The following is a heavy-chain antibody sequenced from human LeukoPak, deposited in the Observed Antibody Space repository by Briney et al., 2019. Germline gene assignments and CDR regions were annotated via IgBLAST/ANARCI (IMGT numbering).Heavy chain of an antibody. CDR1: GLSFADYG. D-gene: IGHD2-2*01. Sequence: GGSLRLFCAASGLSFADYGMSWVRQAPGKGLEWVSGIDWSGESTGYADSVMGRFTISIDNVENALYLQMNSLRAEDTGLYFCTRDLSASWYSLAYWGQGTLVTVSS. V-gene: IGHV3-20*04. J-gene: IGHJ4*02. CDR3: TRDLSASWYSLAY. CDR2: IDWSGEST.